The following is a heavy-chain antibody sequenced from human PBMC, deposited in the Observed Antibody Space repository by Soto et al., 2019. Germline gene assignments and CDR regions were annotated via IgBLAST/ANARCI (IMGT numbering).Heavy chain of an antibody. V-gene: IGHV3-13*01. Sequence: GGSLRLSCAASGFTFSSYYMHWVRQATGKGLEWVSAIGTAGDTYYPGSVKGRFTISRENAKNSLYLQMNSLRAGDTAVYYCARVSGIPSPRYFDYWGQGTLVTVSS. J-gene: IGHJ4*02. CDR2: IGTAGDT. CDR1: GFTFSSYY. CDR3: ARVSGIPSPRYFDY.